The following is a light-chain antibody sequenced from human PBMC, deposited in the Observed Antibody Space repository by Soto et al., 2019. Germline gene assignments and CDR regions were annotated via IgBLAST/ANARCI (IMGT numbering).Light chain of an antibody. V-gene: IGKV1-12*01. CDR1: KAIDSW. CDR2: TGS. Sequence: DIQMTQSPSSVSASVGDRVTSTCRASKAIDSWLAWYQQKPGQAPKLLIFTGSLLHSGVPPRFSGSGSGTDFTLTISRLQPEDFATYYCQQTLSFPPTFGQGTKV. J-gene: IGKJ1*01. CDR3: QQTLSFPPT.